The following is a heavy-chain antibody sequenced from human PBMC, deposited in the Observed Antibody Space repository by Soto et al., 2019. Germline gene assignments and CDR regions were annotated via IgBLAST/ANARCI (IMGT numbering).Heavy chain of an antibody. D-gene: IGHD6-13*01. CDR3: ATGQQVRMADI. V-gene: IGHV3-21*04. CDR1: GFTFSSYA. J-gene: IGHJ3*02. Sequence: GGSLRLSCAASGFTFSSYAMSWVRQAPGKGLEWVAVVWNDSSHTNHADSVKGRFTISRDNAKNSLYLQMNSLRAEDTAVYFCATGQQVRMADIWGQGTMVTVSS. CDR2: VWNDSSHT.